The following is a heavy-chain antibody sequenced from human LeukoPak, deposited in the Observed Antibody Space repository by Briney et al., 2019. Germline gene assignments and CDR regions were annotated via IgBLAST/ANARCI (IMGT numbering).Heavy chain of an antibody. CDR1: GGSFSGYY. D-gene: IGHD4-11*01. CDR2: INHSGST. J-gene: IGHJ4*02. CDR3: ARHVWGGYSYFDY. Sequence: SDTLSLTCAVYGGSFSGYYWSWIRQPPGKGLEWVGEINHSGSTNYNPSLKSRVTISVDTSKNQFSLKLSSVPAADTAVYYCARHVWGGYSYFDYWGQGTLVTVSS. V-gene: IGHV4-34*01.